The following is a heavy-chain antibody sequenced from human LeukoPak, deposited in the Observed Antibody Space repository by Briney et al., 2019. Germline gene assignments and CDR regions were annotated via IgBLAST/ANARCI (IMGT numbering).Heavy chain of an antibody. V-gene: IGHV4-61*09. CDR3: AREAVATILDY. D-gene: IGHD5-12*01. J-gene: IGHJ4*02. CDR2: IYTSGNT. CDR1: GGSISSATYY. Sequence: PSQTLSLTCTVSGGSISSATYYWSWIRQPAGKGLEWIGHIYTSGNTNYNPSLKSRVTISVDTSKNQFSLKLSSVTAADTAVYYCAREAVATILDYWGQGTLVTVSS.